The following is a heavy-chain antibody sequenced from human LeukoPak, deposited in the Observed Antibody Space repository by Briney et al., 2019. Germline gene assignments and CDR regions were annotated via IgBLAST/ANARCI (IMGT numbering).Heavy chain of an antibody. CDR3: ARDLHRVVVRGVPHYYYYMDV. Sequence: WASVKVSCKASGYTFTSYGISWVRQAPGQGLEWMGWISTYNGNTNYAQKLQGRVTMTTDTSTSTAYTELRSLRSDDTAVYYCARDLHRVVVRGVPHYYYYMDVWGKGTTVTISS. CDR2: ISTYNGNT. V-gene: IGHV1-18*01. CDR1: GYTFTSYG. J-gene: IGHJ6*03. D-gene: IGHD3-10*01.